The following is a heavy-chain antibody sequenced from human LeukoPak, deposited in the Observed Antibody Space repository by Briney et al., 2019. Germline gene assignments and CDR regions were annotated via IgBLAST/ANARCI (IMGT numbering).Heavy chain of an antibody. CDR1: GFTFNSYA. J-gene: IGHJ4*02. Sequence: GGSLRLSCAASGFTFNSYAVHWVRQAPGKGLEWVAVISYDGSINFYAASVKGRFTISRDNSKNTLYLQMNSLRAEDTALYFCARDRRYCSGGSCYFDYFFDYWGQGTLVTVSS. CDR2: ISYDGSIN. CDR3: ARDRRYCSGGSCYFDYFFDY. V-gene: IGHV3-30-3*01. D-gene: IGHD2-15*01.